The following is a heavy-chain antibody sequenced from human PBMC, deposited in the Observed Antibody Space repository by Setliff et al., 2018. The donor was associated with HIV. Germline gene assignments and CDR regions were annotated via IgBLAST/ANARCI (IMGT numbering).Heavy chain of an antibody. CDR2: INHSGSA. V-gene: IGHV4-34*01. Sequence: PSETLSLTCAVYGASFSGYYCNWLRQTPGKGLEWIGDINHSGSANYNPSLRGRVTISIDTSKNQFSLKVTSVTAADAAVYYCARVDPYTSPRGFDSWGQGTLVTVSS. J-gene: IGHJ4*02. CDR1: GASFSGYY. D-gene: IGHD6-19*01. CDR3: ARVDPYTSPRGFDS.